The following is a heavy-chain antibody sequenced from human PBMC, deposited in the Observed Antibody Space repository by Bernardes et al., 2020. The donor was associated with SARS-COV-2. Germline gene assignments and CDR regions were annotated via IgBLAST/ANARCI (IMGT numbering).Heavy chain of an antibody. CDR3: ARRPSASGSGMDV. Sequence: SETLYLTCTVSGGSVRSSSYFWGWIRQPPGKGLEWIGNIYYSGSTYYNPSLKSQVTISVDTSKNQFSLRLSSVTAADTAVYYCARRPSASGSGMDVWGQGTTVTVSS. CDR2: IYYSGST. V-gene: IGHV4-39*01. J-gene: IGHJ6*02. CDR1: GGSVRSSSYF.